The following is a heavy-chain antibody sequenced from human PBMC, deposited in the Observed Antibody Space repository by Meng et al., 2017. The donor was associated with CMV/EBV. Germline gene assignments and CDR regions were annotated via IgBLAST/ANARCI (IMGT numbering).Heavy chain of an antibody. CDR2: IIPIFGTA. J-gene: IGHJ4*02. V-gene: IGHV1-69*01. D-gene: IGHD3-22*01. Sequence: GTFSRYAISWVRQAPGQGLEWMGGIIPIFGTANYAQKFQGRVTITADESTSTAYMELSSLRSEDTAVYYCARDSGNSSGYYPFFDYWGQGTLVTVSS. CDR3: ARDSGNSSGYYPFFDY. CDR1: GTFSRYA.